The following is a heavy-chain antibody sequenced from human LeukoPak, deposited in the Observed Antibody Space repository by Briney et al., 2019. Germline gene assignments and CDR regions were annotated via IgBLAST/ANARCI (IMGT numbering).Heavy chain of an antibody. D-gene: IGHD2-2*01. CDR2: VYYSGST. CDR1: GGYISTYY. CDR3: TRDKGPSADRTAFDF. J-gene: IGHJ4*02. V-gene: IGHV4-59*01. Sequence: PSETLSLTCSVAGGYISTYYWSWIRQPPGRGLEWIGYVYYSGSTNYNPSLKSRVTMSVDTSKNQFSLQLRSVTPADTAVYYCTRDKGPSADRTAFDFWGQGTLVTVSS.